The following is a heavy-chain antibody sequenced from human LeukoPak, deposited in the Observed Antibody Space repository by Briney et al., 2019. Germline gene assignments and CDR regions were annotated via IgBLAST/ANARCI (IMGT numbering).Heavy chain of an antibody. J-gene: IGHJ4*02. CDR3: ARRVMVTTDYFDY. Sequence: PSETLSLTCAVYGGSFSGYYWSWIRQPPGKGLEWIGEINHSGSTNYNPSLKSRVTISVDTSKNQFSLKLSSVTAADTAVYYCARRVMVTTDYFDYWGQGTLVTVSS. V-gene: IGHV4-34*01. CDR2: INHSGST. CDR1: GGSFSGYY. D-gene: IGHD4-17*01.